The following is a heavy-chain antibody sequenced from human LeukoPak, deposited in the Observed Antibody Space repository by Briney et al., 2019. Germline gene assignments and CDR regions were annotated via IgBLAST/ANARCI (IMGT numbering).Heavy chain of an antibody. J-gene: IGHJ5*02. CDR3: ARRASYYYDSSGYKSVNWFDP. D-gene: IGHD3-22*01. CDR2: IYYSGST. V-gene: IGHV4-59*01. Sequence: SETLSLTCTVSGGSISSYYWSWIRQPPGKGLEWIAYIYYSGSTNYNPSLKSRVTISVDTSKNQFSLKLSSVTAADTAVYYCARRASYYYDSSGYKSVNWFDPWGQGTLVTVSS. CDR1: GGSISSYY.